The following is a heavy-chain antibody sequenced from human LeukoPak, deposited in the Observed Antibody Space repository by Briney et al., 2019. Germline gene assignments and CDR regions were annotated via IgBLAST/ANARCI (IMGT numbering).Heavy chain of an antibody. Sequence: SETLSLTCAVYGGSFNDYYWSWIRRPPGKGLEWIGEVNHSGRTNYNPSLKSRVTISQDTSKNQFSLKLRSVTAADTAVYFCARRGPGATVDYWGQGTLVTVSS. CDR3: ARRGPGATVDY. CDR1: GGSFNDYY. J-gene: IGHJ4*02. CDR2: VNHSGRT. D-gene: IGHD4/OR15-4a*01. V-gene: IGHV4-34*01.